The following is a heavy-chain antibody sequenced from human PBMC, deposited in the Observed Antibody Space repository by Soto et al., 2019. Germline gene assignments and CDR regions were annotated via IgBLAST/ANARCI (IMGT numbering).Heavy chain of an antibody. D-gene: IGHD6-13*01. CDR3: AGGAAADYFDY. J-gene: IGHJ4*02. V-gene: IGHV4-4*07. CDR2: IYTSGST. Sequence: PSETLSLTCTVSGGSISSYYWSWIRQPAGKGLEWIGRIYTSGSTYYNPSLKSRVTMSLDTSKSHFSLKLSSVTAADTAVYYCAGGAAADYFDYWGQGALVTVSS. CDR1: GGSISSYY.